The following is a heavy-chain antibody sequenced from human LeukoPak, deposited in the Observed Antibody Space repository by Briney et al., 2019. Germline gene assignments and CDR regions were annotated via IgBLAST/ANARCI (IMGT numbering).Heavy chain of an antibody. J-gene: IGHJ6*02. CDR3: ARVLRYTGGMDV. D-gene: IGHD3-16*02. Sequence: SETLSLTCTVSGGSISSSSYYWGWIRQPPGKGLEWIGSIYYSGSTYYNPSLKSRVTISVDTSKNQFSLKLSSVTAADTAVYYCARVLRYTGGMDVWGQGTTVTVSS. CDR1: GGSISSSSYY. V-gene: IGHV4-39*07. CDR2: IYYSGST.